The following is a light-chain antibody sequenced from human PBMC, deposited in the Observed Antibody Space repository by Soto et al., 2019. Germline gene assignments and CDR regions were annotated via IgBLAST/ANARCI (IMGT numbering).Light chain of an antibody. CDR3: QQYNNWPPLT. V-gene: IGKV3-15*01. CDR2: GAS. J-gene: IGKJ4*01. CDR1: QSVSSN. Sequence: EIVMTQSPATLSVSPGERATLSCRASQSVSSNLACYQQKPGQAPRLLIYGASTRATGIPARFSGSGSGTEFTVSISSRQSEDFAVYYCQQYNNWPPLTFGGGTKVEIK.